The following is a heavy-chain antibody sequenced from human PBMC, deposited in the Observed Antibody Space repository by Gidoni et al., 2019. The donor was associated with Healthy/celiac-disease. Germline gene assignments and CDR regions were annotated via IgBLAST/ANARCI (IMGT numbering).Heavy chain of an antibody. J-gene: IGHJ4*02. CDR2: ISYDGSNK. CDR3: AAGTFGY. CDR1: GFTFSSYA. Sequence: QVQLVESGGGVVQPGRSLRLSWAASGFTFSSYAMHWVRQAPGKGLEWVAVISYDGSNKYYADSVKGRFTISRDNSKNTLYLQMNSLRAEDTAVYFAAAGTFGYWGQGTLVTVSS. V-gene: IGHV3-30*04. D-gene: IGHD6-13*01.